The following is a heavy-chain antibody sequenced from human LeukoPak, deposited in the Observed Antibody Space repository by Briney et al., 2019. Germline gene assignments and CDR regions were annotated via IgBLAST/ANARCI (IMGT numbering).Heavy chain of an antibody. J-gene: IGHJ4*02. V-gene: IGHV3-48*01. CDR3: ARARYVDY. CDR1: GFAFTDYG. Sequence: GGSLRLSCAASGFAFTDYGMNWVRQAPGKGLEWLSYIGNSGSSIYYADSVKGRFTISRDNDKNSLYLQMNSLRAEDTAVYYCARARYVDYWGQGSLVTVSS. D-gene: IGHD3-16*01. CDR2: IGNSGSSI.